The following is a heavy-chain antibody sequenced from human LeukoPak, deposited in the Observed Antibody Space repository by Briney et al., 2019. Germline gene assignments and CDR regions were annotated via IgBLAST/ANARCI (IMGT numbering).Heavy chain of an antibody. V-gene: IGHV3-30*04. J-gene: IGHJ4*02. CDR3: ARDRDMSSGWSYRFYFDY. CDR2: ISYDGSNK. CDR1: GFTFSSYA. D-gene: IGHD6-19*01. Sequence: PGRSLRLSCAASGFTFSSYAMHWVRQAPGKGLEWVAVISYDGSNKYYADSVKGRFTISRDNSKNTLYLQMNSLRAEDTAVYYCARDRDMSSGWSYRFYFDYWGQGTLVTVSS.